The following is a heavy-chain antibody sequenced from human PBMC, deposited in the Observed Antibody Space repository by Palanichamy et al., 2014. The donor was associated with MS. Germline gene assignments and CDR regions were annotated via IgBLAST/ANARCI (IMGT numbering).Heavy chain of an antibody. CDR3: AKHEYGDFVHITS. J-gene: IGHJ5*02. CDR1: GFTFSTYA. V-gene: IGHV3-23*01. CDR2: ISGTGGST. Sequence: EVQLLESGGGLVQPGGSLRLSCAASGFTFSTYAMSWVRQAPGKGLEWVSSISGTGGSTYYAGSVKGRFTISRDNSKRMVYLQMNSLRADDTAVYYCAKHEYGDFVHITSWGQGILVTVSS. D-gene: IGHD4-17*01.